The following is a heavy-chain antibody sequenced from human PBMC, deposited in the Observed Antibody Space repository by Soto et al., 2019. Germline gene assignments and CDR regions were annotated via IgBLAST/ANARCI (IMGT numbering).Heavy chain of an antibody. CDR3: ARDGGPVVITFDF. V-gene: IGHV3-23*01. CDR1: GLSFDTYA. CDR2: ISGSGGNI. D-gene: IGHD3-22*01. J-gene: IGHJ4*02. Sequence: EVQLLESGGGWVKPGGSLRLSCVVSGLSFDTYAMSWVRQAPGKGLGWVSVISGSGGNIWYADSVKDRFTISRDNSKNTLYLQMSSLRVEDTAVYYCARDGGPVVITFDFWGQGTLVTVSS.